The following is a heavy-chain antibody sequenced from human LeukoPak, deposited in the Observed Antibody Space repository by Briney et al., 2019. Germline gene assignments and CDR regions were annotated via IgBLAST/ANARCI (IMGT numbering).Heavy chain of an antibody. J-gene: IGHJ3*02. Sequence: KAGGSLRLSCAASGFTFSSYAMSWVRQAPGKGLEWVSSISSSSSYIYYADSVKGRFTISRDNAKNSLYLQMNSLRAEDTAVYYCARSWNSGSYHPILYDAFDIWGQGTMVTVSS. D-gene: IGHD1-26*01. V-gene: IGHV3-21*04. CDR3: ARSWNSGSYHPILYDAFDI. CDR2: ISSSSSYI. CDR1: GFTFSSYA.